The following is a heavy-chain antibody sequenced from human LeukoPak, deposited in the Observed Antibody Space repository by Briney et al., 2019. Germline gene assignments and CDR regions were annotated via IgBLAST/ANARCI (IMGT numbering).Heavy chain of an antibody. D-gene: IGHD3-10*01. CDR1: AFXFSSHD. J-gene: IGHJ4*02. CDR3: ARVAITKAGFDK. Sequence: PGGSLRLSCAASAFXFSSHDIHWVRQAPGKGLEWVSGISSGGRTYYADLVKGRFTISRDNSKNTLSLQMSSLRADDTAVYFCARVAITKAGFDKWGQGTLVTVSS. CDR2: ISSGGRT. V-gene: IGHV3-23*01.